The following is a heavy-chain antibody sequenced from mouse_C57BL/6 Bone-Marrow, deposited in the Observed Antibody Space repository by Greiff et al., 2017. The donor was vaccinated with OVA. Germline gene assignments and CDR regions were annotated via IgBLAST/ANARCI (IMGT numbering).Heavy chain of an antibody. V-gene: IGHV1-80*01. CDR1: GYAFSSYW. D-gene: IGHD2-4*01. CDR2: IYPGDGDT. Sequence: QVQLKESGAELVKPGASVKISCKASGYAFSSYWMNWVKQRPGKGLEWIGQIYPGDGDTNYNGKFKGKATLTADKSSSTAYMQLSSLTSEDSAVYFCAGIYYDYDVGAYWGQGTLVTVSA. J-gene: IGHJ3*01. CDR3: AGIYYDYDVGAY.